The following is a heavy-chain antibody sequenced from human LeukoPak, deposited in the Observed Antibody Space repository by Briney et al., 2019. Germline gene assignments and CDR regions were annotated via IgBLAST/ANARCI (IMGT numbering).Heavy chain of an antibody. Sequence: ASVKVSCKASGYTFTDYGISWVRQAPGQGLEWMGWISPVSGDTSFAQKFQGRVTMTTDTSTTTAYVELRSLRSDDTAVYFCAKDHPERYSYGTPFDYWGQGTLVTVSS. J-gene: IGHJ4*02. D-gene: IGHD5-18*01. CDR2: ISPVSGDT. V-gene: IGHV1-18*01. CDR3: AKDHPERYSYGTPFDY. CDR1: GYTFTDYG.